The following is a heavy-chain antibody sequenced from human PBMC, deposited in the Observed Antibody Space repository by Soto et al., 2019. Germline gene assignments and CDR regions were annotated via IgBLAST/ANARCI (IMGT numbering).Heavy chain of an antibody. J-gene: IGHJ4*02. V-gene: IGHV3-30*03. CDR1: GFTFSNNG. Sequence: QVQLVESGGGVVQPGRSLRLSCVASGFTFSNNGIHWVGQAPGKGLEWVAVISSDGSKKYYADSVKGRFTISRDNSKNTLYQQMNSLRAEDTAVYYCAMDLYGGSSRFDYWGQGTLVTVSS. CDR2: ISSDGSKK. D-gene: IGHD2-15*01. CDR3: AMDLYGGSSRFDY.